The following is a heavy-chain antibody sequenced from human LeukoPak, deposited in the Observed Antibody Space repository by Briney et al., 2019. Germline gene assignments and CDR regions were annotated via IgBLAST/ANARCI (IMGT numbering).Heavy chain of an antibody. D-gene: IGHD3-22*01. CDR1: GGSISSYY. CDR2: IYYSGST. Sequence: KPSETLSLTCTVSGGSISSYYWSWIRQPPGKGLEWIGYIYYSGSTNYNPSLKSRVTISVDTSKNQFSLKLSSVTAADTAVYYCARMGPGGYYDSSALNWFDPWGQGTLVTVSA. CDR3: ARMGPGGYYDSSALNWFDP. J-gene: IGHJ5*02. V-gene: IGHV4-59*01.